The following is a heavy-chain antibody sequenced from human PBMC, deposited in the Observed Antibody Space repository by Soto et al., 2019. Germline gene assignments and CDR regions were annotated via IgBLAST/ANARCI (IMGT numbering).Heavy chain of an antibody. CDR3: AHRGGFFYYYGMDV. Sequence: PSETLSLTCAVYGGSFSGYYWSWIRQPPGKGLEWIGEINHSGSTNYNPSLKSRVTISVDTSKNQFSLKLSSVTAADTAVYYCAHRGGFFYYYGMDVWGQGTTVT. J-gene: IGHJ6*02. V-gene: IGHV4-34*01. CDR1: GGSFSGYY. CDR2: INHSGST. D-gene: IGHD3-3*01.